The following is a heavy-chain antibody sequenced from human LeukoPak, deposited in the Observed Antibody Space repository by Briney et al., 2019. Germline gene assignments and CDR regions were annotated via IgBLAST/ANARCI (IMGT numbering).Heavy chain of an antibody. D-gene: IGHD3-22*01. Sequence: ASVKVSCKASGYTFTSYGISWVRQAPGQGLEWMGWISAYNGNTNYAQKLQGRVTMTTDTSTSTAYMELRSLRSGDTAVYYCAREGSYYDSSGYYYFGWFDPWGQGTLVTVSS. J-gene: IGHJ5*02. CDR2: ISAYNGNT. CDR1: GYTFTSYG. CDR3: AREGSYYDSSGYYYFGWFDP. V-gene: IGHV1-18*01.